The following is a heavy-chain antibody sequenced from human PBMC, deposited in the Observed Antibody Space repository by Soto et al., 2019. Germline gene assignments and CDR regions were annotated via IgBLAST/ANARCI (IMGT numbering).Heavy chain of an antibody. Sequence: SVKVSCKASGGTFSSYAISWVRQAPGQGLEWMGGIIPIFGTANYAQKFQGRVTITADESTSTAYMELSSLRSEDTAVYYCAREWGDIVVVTAIPDNWFDPWGQGTLVTVSS. CDR2: IIPIFGTA. CDR1: GGTFSSYA. J-gene: IGHJ5*02. CDR3: AREWGDIVVVTAIPDNWFDP. D-gene: IGHD2-21*02. V-gene: IGHV1-69*13.